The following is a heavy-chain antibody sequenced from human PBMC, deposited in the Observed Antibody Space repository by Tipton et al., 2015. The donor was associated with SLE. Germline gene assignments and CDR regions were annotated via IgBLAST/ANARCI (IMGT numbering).Heavy chain of an antibody. CDR2: LTPDSGTA. V-gene: IGHV1-69*01. CDR1: GDTLNNYA. CDR3: ARTLISGTTVVWVADAKDV. Sequence: QLVQSGAEVKKPGSSVKVSCKASGDTLNNYAVSWVRQAPGQGLEWMGGLTPDSGTANFAQMFQGRITITADSSTRTIYMQLSSLTSDDTAVYFCARTLISGTTVVWVADAKDVWGPGTTVTVSS. J-gene: IGHJ6*02. D-gene: IGHD1-7*01.